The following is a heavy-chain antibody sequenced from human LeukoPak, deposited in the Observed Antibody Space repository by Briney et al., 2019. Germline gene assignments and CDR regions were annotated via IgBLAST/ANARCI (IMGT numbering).Heavy chain of an antibody. CDR1: GYTFTGYG. CDR3: ARRVAGSGWEYYFDY. J-gene: IGHJ4*02. D-gene: IGHD6-19*01. V-gene: IGHV1-18*01. CDR2: ISAYNGNT. Sequence: ASVKVSCKASGYTFTGYGISWVRQAPGQGLEWMGWISAYNGNTNYAQKLQGRVTMTTDTSTSTAYMELRSLRSDDTAVYYCARRVAGSGWEYYFDYWGQGTLVTVSS.